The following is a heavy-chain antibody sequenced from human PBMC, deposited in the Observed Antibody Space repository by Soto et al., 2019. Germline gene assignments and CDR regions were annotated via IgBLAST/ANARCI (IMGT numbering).Heavy chain of an antibody. CDR3: ARGDLADYDILTGYYSSWFDP. CDR1: GYTFTSYG. CDR2: ISAYNGNT. J-gene: IGHJ5*02. D-gene: IGHD3-9*01. Sequence: GASVKVSCKASGYTFTSYGISWVRQAPGQGLEWMGWISAYNGNTNYAQKLQGRVTMTTDTSTSTAYMELRSLRSDDTAVYYCARGDLADYDILTGYYSSWFDPWGQGTLVTVS. V-gene: IGHV1-18*01.